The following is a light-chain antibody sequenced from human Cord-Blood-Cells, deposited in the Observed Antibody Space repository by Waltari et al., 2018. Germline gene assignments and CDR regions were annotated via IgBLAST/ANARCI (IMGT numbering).Light chain of an antibody. Sequence: NFMLTQPHSVSESPGKTVTISCTRSSGSIARNSVQWYQQRPGSSPTPVIYEDNQRPSGVPDRFSGSIDSSSNSASLTISGLKTEDEADYYCQSYDSSNWVFGGGTKLTVL. CDR3: QSYDSSNWV. CDR1: SGSIARNS. CDR2: EDN. V-gene: IGLV6-57*01. J-gene: IGLJ3*02.